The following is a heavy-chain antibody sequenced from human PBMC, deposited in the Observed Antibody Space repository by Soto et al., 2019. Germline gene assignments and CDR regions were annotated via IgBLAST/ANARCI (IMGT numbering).Heavy chain of an antibody. CDR1: GGSISSSSYY. V-gene: IGHV4-39*01. D-gene: IGHD6-6*01. J-gene: IGHJ4*02. Sequence: ASETLSLTCTVSGGSISSSSYYWGWIRQPPGKGLEWIGSIYYSGSTYYNPSLKSRVTISVDTSKNQFSLKLSSVTAADTAVYYCARHGSRIAARPGYFDYWGQGTLVTVSS. CDR3: ARHGSRIAARPGYFDY. CDR2: IYYSGST.